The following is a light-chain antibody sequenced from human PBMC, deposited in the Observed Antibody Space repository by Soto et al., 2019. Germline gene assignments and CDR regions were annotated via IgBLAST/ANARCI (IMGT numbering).Light chain of an antibody. Sequence: EIVMTQSPATLSVSPGGRATLSCRASESVNRNLAWYQQRPEQSPRLLLYGASTRATGTPARFSGSGSGTEFTLTITSLQSDDFALYFCQHYNNWPLTFGGGTKVEIK. J-gene: IGKJ4*01. CDR1: ESVNRN. CDR2: GAS. V-gene: IGKV3-15*01. CDR3: QHYNNWPLT.